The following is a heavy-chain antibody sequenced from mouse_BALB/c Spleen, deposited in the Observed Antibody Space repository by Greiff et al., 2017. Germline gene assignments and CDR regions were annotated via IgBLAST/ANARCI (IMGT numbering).Heavy chain of an antibody. CDR1: GYTFSSYW. CDR3: ALLKDDAMDY. V-gene: IGHV1-9*01. D-gene: IGHD1-1*01. Sequence: QVQLQQSGAELMKPGASVKISCKATGYTFSSYWIEWVKQRPGHGLEWIGEILPGSGSTNYNEKFKGKATFTVDTSSNTAYMQLSSLTSEDSAVYYCALLKDDAMDYWGQGTSVTVSS. J-gene: IGHJ4*01. CDR2: ILPGSGST.